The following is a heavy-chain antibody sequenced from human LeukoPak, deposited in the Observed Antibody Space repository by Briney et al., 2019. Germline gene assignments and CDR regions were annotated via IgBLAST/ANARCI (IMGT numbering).Heavy chain of an antibody. V-gene: IGHV3-21*01. CDR2: ISSSSSYI. CDR1: GFTFSSYS. CDR3: ARDQVASGSGF. Sequence: GGSLRLSCAASGFTFSSYSMNWVRQAPGKGLEWVSSISSSSSYIYYADSVKSRFTISRDNAKNSLYLQMNSLRAEDTAVYYCARDQVASGSGFWGQGTLVTVSS. J-gene: IGHJ4*02. D-gene: IGHD3-10*01.